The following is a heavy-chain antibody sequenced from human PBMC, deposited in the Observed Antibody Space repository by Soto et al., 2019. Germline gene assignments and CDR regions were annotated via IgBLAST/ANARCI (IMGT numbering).Heavy chain of an antibody. CDR2: IDADFDT. J-gene: IGHJ4*02. CDR1: DFTGIINY. D-gene: IGHD1-1*01. V-gene: IGHV3-53*01. CDR3: ASPAPPDGISFDY. Sequence: EGPLVESGGGLIQPGGSLRLSCTVSDFTGIINYMIWVRQAPGKGLEWVSMIDADFDTHYADSVRGRFTIFRDNSKNTLYLQMNSLTVDDTATYYCASPAPPDGISFDYWGPGTVVTVST.